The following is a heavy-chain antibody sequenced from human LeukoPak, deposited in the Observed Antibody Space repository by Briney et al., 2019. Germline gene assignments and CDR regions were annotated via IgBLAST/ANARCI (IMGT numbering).Heavy chain of an antibody. CDR3: AREGLGELTLDC. CDR2: INPSGGST. CDR1: GGTFSSYA. Sequence: ASVKVSCKASGGTFSSYAISWVRQAPGQGLEWMGIINPSGGSTKYEQKFQGRVTMTTDTSTSTAYMELRSLRSDDTAVYYCAREGLGELTLDCWGQGTLVTVSS. D-gene: IGHD3-16*01. J-gene: IGHJ4*02. V-gene: IGHV1-46*01.